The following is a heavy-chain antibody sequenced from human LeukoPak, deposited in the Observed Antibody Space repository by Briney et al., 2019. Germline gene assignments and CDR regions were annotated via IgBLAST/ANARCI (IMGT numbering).Heavy chain of an antibody. V-gene: IGHV3-21*01. CDR3: ARDGYYGSGCYPSDAGVPNGFDP. CDR2: ISSSSSYI. CDR1: GFTFSSYS. Sequence: GGYLRLSCAASGFTFSSYSMNWVRQAPGKGLEWVSSISSSSSYIYYADSVKGRFTISRDNAKNSLYLQMNSLRAEDTAVYYCARDGYYGSGCYPSDAGVPNGFDPWGQGTLVTVSS. J-gene: IGHJ5*02. D-gene: IGHD3-10*01.